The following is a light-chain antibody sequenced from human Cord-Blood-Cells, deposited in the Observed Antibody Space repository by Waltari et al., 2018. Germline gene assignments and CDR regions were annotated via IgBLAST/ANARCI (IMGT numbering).Light chain of an antibody. Sequence: DTQVTQSLSTLSASVGERVTSTCRASQRISSWLAWYQQKPGKAPKLLIYDSSSLESGVPSRFSGSGSGTEFTLTISSLQPDDFATYYCQQYNSYSRGTFGQGTKLEIK. CDR1: QRISSW. CDR2: DSS. J-gene: IGKJ2*02. V-gene: IGKV1-5*01. CDR3: QQYNSYSRGT.